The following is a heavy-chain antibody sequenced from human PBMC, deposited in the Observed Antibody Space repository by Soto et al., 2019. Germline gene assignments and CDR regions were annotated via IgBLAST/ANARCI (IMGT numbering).Heavy chain of an antibody. CDR2: ISYDGSNK. CDR1: GFTFSSYA. CDR3: AREIPDTYYYDSSGYHPRLFDY. V-gene: IGHV3-30-3*01. D-gene: IGHD3-22*01. J-gene: IGHJ4*02. Sequence: GGSLRLSCAASGFTFSSYAMHWVRQAPGKGLEWVAVISYDGSNKYYADSVKGRFTISRDNSKNTLYLQMNSLRAEDTAVYYCAREIPDTYYYDSSGYHPRLFDYWGQGTLVTVSS.